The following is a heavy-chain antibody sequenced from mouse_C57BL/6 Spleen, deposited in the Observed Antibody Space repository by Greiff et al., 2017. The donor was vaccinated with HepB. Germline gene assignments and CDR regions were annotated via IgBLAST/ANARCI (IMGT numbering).Heavy chain of an antibody. CDR3: ARTSDYGTWFAY. J-gene: IGHJ3*01. CDR1: GFTFSDYG. V-gene: IGHV5-17*01. Sequence: EVKLVESGGGLVKPGGSLKLSCAASGFTFSDYGMHWVRQAPEQGLEWVAYISSGSSTIYYADTVKGRFTISTDNSTNTLFLQMTSLRSEDTAVYYCARTSDYGTWFAYWGQGTLVTVSA. CDR2: ISSGSSTI. D-gene: IGHD1-1*01.